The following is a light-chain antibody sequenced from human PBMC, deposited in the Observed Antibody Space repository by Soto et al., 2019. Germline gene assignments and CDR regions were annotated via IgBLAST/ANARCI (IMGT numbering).Light chain of an antibody. CDR3: LLTYRSARI. J-gene: IGLJ2*01. Sequence: QAVVTQEPSLTVSPGGTVTLTCGSRSGAVISGLYPHWLQQKPGQAPLTLIYDTTNKHSWTPARFSGSLLGGKATLTISGAQPEDETDYYCLLTYRSARIFGGGTKLAVL. CDR1: SGAVISGLY. CDR2: DTT. V-gene: IGLV7-46*01.